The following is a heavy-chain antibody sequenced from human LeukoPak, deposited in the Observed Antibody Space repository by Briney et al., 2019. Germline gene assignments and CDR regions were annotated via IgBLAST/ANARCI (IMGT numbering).Heavy chain of an antibody. Sequence: GGSLRLSCAASGFTFSDYYMSWIRQAPGKGLEWVSYISSSGSTIYYADSVKGRFTISRDNAKNSLYLQMNSLRAEDTAVYYCAKTLWFGELLSAFDIWGQGTMVTVSS. J-gene: IGHJ3*02. CDR2: ISSSGSTI. CDR3: AKTLWFGELLSAFDI. D-gene: IGHD3-10*01. V-gene: IGHV3-11*01. CDR1: GFTFSDYY.